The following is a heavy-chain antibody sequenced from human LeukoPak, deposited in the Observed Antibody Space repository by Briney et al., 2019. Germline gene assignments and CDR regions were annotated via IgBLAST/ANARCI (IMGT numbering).Heavy chain of an antibody. CDR1: GGSISSSSYY. V-gene: IGHV4-39*07. CDR3: ARFGGSGWSADY. D-gene: IGHD6-19*01. J-gene: IGHJ4*02. CDR2: IYYSGST. Sequence: SETLSLTCTVSGGSISSSSYYWGWIRQPPGKGLEWIGSIYYSGSTYYNPSLKSRVTMSVDTSKNQFSLKLSSVTAADTAVYYCARFGGSGWSADYWGQGTLVTVS.